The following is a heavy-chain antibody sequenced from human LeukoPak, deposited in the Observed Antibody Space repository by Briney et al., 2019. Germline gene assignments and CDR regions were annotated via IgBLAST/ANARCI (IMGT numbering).Heavy chain of an antibody. J-gene: IGHJ4*02. D-gene: IGHD3-16*01. Sequence: SETLSLTCTVSGGSISSYYWSWIRQPPGKGLEWIGYIYYSGSTNYNPSLKSRVTISVDTSKNQFSLKLSSVTAADTAVYYCARDRSRGEHRHFDYWGQGTLVTVSS. V-gene: IGHV4-59*12. CDR3: ARDRSRGEHRHFDY. CDR1: GGSISSYY. CDR2: IYYSGST.